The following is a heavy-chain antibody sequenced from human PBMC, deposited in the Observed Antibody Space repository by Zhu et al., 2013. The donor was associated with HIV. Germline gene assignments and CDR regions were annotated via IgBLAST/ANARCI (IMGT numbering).Heavy chain of an antibody. Sequence: QEQLVQSGAEVKKPGASVKVSCKASGYTFTSYDINWVRQATGHGLEWMGWMNPNSGNTGYAQKFQGRVTMTRNTSISTAYMELSSLRSEDTAAYYCARRPMMRTFYFDYWGQGTLVTVSS. D-gene: IGHD3-22*01. CDR3: ARRPMMRTFYFDY. CDR2: MNPNSGNT. CDR1: GYTFTSYD. V-gene: IGHV1-8*01. J-gene: IGHJ4*02.